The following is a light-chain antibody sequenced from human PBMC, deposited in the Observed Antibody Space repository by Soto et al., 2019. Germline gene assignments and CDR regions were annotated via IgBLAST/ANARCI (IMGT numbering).Light chain of an antibody. V-gene: IGKV3-15*01. CDR1: QSVSSN. CDR2: GAS. Sequence: EIVMTQSPATLSVSPGERATLSCRASQSVSSNLAWYQQKPGQAPRLLIYGASTRATGIPARFSGSGSGTEFTLTISSLQSEDCAGYYWQQDNNWPPYTFGQGTKLEIK. CDR3: QQDNNWPPYT. J-gene: IGKJ2*01.